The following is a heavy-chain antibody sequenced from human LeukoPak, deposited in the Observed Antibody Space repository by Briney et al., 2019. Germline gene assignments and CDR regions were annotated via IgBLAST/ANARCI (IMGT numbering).Heavy chain of an antibody. J-gene: IGHJ6*03. CDR3: SGSYLYYYYYYMHV. V-gene: IGHV4-34*03. CDR1: GGSFSGYY. Sequence: SETLSLTCAVYGGSFSGYYWSWIRQPPGKGLEWIGEINHSGSTNYNPSLKSRVTISVDTSKNQFSLKLSSVTAADTAVYYCSGSYLYYYYYYMHVWGKGTTVTISS. CDR2: INHSGST. D-gene: IGHD1-26*01.